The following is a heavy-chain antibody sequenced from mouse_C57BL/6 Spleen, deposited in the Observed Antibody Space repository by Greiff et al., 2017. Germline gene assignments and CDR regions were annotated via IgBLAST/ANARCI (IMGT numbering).Heavy chain of an antibody. V-gene: IGHV1-59*01. D-gene: IGHD3-2*01. CDR2: IDPSDSYT. CDR1: GYTFTSYW. Sequence: QVQLQQPGAELVRPGTSVKLSCKASGYTFTSYWMHWVKQRPGQGLEWIGVIDPSDSYTNYNQKFKGKATLTVAPSSSTAYMQLSSLTSEDSAGYNCATSDSTRVFDYWGKGTTRTVSS. CDR3: ATSDSTRVFDY. J-gene: IGHJ2*01.